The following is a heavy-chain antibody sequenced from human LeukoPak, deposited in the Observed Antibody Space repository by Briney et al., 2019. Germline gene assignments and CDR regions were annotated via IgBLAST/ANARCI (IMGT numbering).Heavy chain of an antibody. D-gene: IGHD3-22*01. CDR3: ARVYYYDSSGHYYYYMDV. J-gene: IGHJ6*03. CDR2: IYTSGST. Sequence: KPSETLSLTCTVSGGSISSYYWSWIRQPAGKGLEWIGRIYTSGSTNYNPSLKSRVTMSVDTSKNQFSLKLSSVTAADTAVYYCARVYYYDSSGHYYYYMDVWGKGTTVTVS. CDR1: GGSISSYY. V-gene: IGHV4-4*07.